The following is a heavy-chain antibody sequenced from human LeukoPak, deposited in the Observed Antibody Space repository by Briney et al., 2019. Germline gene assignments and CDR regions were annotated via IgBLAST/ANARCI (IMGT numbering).Heavy chain of an antibody. J-gene: IGHJ5*02. CDR1: GYTFTSYD. V-gene: IGHV1-8*01. D-gene: IGHD6-6*01. Sequence: ASVKVSCKASGYTFTSYDINWVRQATGQGLEWMGWMNPNSGNTGYAQKFQGRVTMTRNTSISTAYMELSSLRSEDTAVCYCAREGEYSSSSGTYNWFDPWGQGTLVTVSS. CDR2: MNPNSGNT. CDR3: AREGEYSSSSGTYNWFDP.